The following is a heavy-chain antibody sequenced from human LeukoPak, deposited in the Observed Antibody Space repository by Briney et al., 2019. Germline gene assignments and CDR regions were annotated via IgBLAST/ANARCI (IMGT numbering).Heavy chain of an antibody. D-gene: IGHD2-15*01. CDR2: IYYSGST. CDR3: ARRGGGSWYYFDY. Sequence: SETLSLTCTVSGGSISSSNSYWDWIRQPPGMGLEWIGNIYYSGSTNYNASLKSRVTISVDTSKNQFSPKVSSVTAADTALYYCARRGGGSWYYFDYWGQGTLVTVSS. V-gene: IGHV4-39*01. J-gene: IGHJ4*02. CDR1: GGSISSSNSY.